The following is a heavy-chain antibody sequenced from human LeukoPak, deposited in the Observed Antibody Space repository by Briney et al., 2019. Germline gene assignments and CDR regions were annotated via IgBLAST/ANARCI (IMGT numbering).Heavy chain of an antibody. CDR3: ARDSTWIQDF. CDR1: GFTFSSYA. V-gene: IGHV3-30-3*01. D-gene: IGHD5-18*01. J-gene: IGHJ4*02. Sequence: GRSLRLSCAASGFTFSSYAMHWVRQAPGKGLEWVAVISYDGNNKYYADSVKGRITISRDNSKNTVYLQMNSLRGEDTAVYYCARDSTWIQDFWGQGTLVTVSS. CDR2: ISYDGNNK.